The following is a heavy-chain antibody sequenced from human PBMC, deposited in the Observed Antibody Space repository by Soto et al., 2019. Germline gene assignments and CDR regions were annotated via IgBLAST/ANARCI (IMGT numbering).Heavy chain of an antibody. CDR1: GGSFSGYY. CDR2: INHSGST. J-gene: IGHJ4*02. Sequence: SETLSLTCTVYGGSFSGYYWTWIRQPPGTGLEWIGEINHSGSTNYNPSLKSRVTISEDTSKNQFSLKLTSVTAADTALDYCATSDGRYWGQGTLVTVSS. V-gene: IGHV4-34*01. CDR3: ATSDGRY.